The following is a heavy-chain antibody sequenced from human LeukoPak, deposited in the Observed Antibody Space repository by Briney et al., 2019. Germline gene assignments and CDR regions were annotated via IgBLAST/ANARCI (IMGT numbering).Heavy chain of an antibody. CDR3: ARDGLGTTTNFDY. J-gene: IGHJ4*02. CDR2: INPNNGGT. Sequence: ASVKVSCKASGYTFTGYYMHWVRQAPRQGLEWMGWINPNNGGTNYAQTFQGRVTMARDTSISTAYMELSRLRSDDMAVYYCARDGLGTTTNFDYWGQGTLVTVSS. CDR1: GYTFTGYY. V-gene: IGHV1-2*02. D-gene: IGHD7-27*01.